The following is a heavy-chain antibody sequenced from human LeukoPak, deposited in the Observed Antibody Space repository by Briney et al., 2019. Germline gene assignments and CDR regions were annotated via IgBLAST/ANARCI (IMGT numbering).Heavy chain of an antibody. CDR2: INPNSGDT. Sequence: ASVKVSCKASGYTFTGYYMHWVRQAPGQGRGWMGWINPNSGDTNYAQKFQGRVTMTRDTSISTAYMELSRLRSDDTAVYYCARDIYCGGDCYSLYYFDYWGQGTLVTVSS. CDR1: GYTFTGYY. V-gene: IGHV1-2*02. J-gene: IGHJ4*02. D-gene: IGHD2-21*02. CDR3: ARDIYCGGDCYSLYYFDY.